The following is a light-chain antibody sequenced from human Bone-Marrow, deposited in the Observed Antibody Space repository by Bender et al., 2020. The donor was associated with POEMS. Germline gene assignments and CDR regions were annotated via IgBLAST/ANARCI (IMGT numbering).Light chain of an antibody. J-gene: IGLJ2*01. V-gene: IGLV1-44*01. CDR1: SSNIGSYS. Sequence: QSVLTQPPSASGTPGQRVTISCSASSSNIGSYSVYWYQQLPGAAPKLLIYSNNQRPSGVSGRFSGSKSGTTASLTISGLRPEDESTYYCQSFVGDNIWLFGGGTQLTVL. CDR3: QSFVGDNIWL. CDR2: SNN.